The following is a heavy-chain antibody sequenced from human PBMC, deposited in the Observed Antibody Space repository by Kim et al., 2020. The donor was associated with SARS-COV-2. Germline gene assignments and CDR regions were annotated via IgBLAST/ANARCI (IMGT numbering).Heavy chain of an antibody. V-gene: IGHV1-69*02. J-gene: IGHJ4*02. CDR3: ADDILTGYLGY. D-gene: IGHD3-9*01. CDR2: A. Sequence: ANYEQKFQGRVTITADKSTSTAYMELSSLRSEDTAVYYCADDILTGYLGYWGQGTLVTVSS.